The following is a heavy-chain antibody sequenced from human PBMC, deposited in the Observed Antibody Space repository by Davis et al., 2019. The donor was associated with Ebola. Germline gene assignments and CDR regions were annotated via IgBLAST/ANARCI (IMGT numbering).Heavy chain of an antibody. V-gene: IGHV1-18*04. J-gene: IGHJ4*02. CDR2: ISAYNGNT. D-gene: IGHD3-10*01. Sequence: ASVTVSRKASGYTFTNYGITRVRQASGHGPEWMGWISAYNGNTNYAQKLQGRVTMTTDTSTSTAYMELRSLRSDDTAVYYCARDSMVRGNDYWGQGTLVTVSS. CDR3: ARDSMVRGNDY. CDR1: GYTFTNYG.